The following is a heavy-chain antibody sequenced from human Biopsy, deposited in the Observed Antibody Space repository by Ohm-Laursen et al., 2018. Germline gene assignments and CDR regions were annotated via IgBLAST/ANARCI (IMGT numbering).Heavy chain of an antibody. CDR1: GFTFSSSW. Sequence: GSLRLSCAASGFTFSSSWVTWVRQAPGKGLEWVAMIKQDGSEDYYVDSVKGRFTISRDNAQKSLDLQLNSLRAEDTAVYYCVRGRSMDVWGQGTTVTVSS. CDR3: VRGRSMDV. V-gene: IGHV3-7*01. CDR2: IKQDGSED. J-gene: IGHJ6*02.